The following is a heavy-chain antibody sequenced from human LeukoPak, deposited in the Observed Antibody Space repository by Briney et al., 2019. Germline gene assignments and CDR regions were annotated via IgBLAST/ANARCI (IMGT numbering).Heavy chain of an antibody. CDR1: GYTLARDG. CDR3: ARALPGCGSTNCYGLYY. CDR2: INTNSGNP. V-gene: IGHV7-4-1*02. J-gene: IGHJ4*02. Sequence: GASVKVSCKASGYTLARDGMHWVRQAPGQGLEWMGWINTNSGNPTNGQGFTGRFFFSLDTSVNTAYLQISSLKAEDTAVYYCARALPGCGSTNCYGLYYWGQGNLVTVSS. D-gene: IGHD2-2*01.